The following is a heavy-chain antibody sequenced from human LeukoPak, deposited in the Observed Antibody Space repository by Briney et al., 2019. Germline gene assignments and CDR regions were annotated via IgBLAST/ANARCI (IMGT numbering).Heavy chain of an antibody. V-gene: IGHV3-11*01. D-gene: IGHD3-22*01. Sequence: GGTLRLSCAASGFTFSDYYMSWIRQTPGKGLEWVSYISNTGTTMSYADSVQGRFTISRANAKNSLYLQMNSLRAEDTAVYYCAREYYYDSSGYYSLAHWGQGTLVTVSS. CDR1: GFTFSDYY. J-gene: IGHJ4*02. CDR2: ISNTGTTM. CDR3: AREYYYDSSGYYSLAH.